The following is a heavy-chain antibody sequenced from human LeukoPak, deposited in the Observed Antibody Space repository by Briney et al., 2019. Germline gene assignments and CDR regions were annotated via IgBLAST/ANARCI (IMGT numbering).Heavy chain of an antibody. Sequence: PGGSLRLSCTASGFTFGDYTWTWVRQAPGKGLEWVGFIRTKPYGGTADYAASVKGRFTISRDDSKSIAYLQLNSLKTEDTALYFCSRGWFSRYCTGGSCHLGSWGQGALVTVSS. CDR1: GFTFGDYT. CDR3: SRGWFSRYCTGGSCHLGS. J-gene: IGHJ4*02. V-gene: IGHV3-49*04. D-gene: IGHD2-8*02. CDR2: IRTKPYGGTA.